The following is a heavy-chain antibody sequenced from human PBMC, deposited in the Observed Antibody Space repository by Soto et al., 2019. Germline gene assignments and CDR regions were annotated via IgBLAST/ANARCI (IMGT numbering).Heavy chain of an antibody. D-gene: IGHD3-3*01. J-gene: IGHJ5*02. CDR1: GYTFTSYA. V-gene: IGHV1-3*01. Sequence: QVQLVQSGAEVKKPGASVKVSCKASGYTFTSYAMHWVRQAPGQRLEWMGWINAGNGNTKYSQKFQGRVTITRDTSASTAYMELSSLRSEDTAVYYCARNVWGDFWSGYYNGWFDPWGQGTLVTVSS. CDR3: ARNVWGDFWSGYYNGWFDP. CDR2: INAGNGNT.